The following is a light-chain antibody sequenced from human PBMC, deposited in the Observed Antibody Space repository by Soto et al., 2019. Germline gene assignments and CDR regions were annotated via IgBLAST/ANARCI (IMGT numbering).Light chain of an antibody. Sequence: QSVLTQPASVSGSPGQSITISCTGATREGEGYDYVSWYQQHPGQAPKLMIFDVNNRPSGVSGRFSGSKSGDTASLTISGLPAEDDGDYYCTSYTGGAPFYVFGSGTKVTVL. J-gene: IGLJ1*01. CDR2: DVN. V-gene: IGLV2-14*03. CDR3: TSYTGGAPFYV. CDR1: TREGEGYDY.